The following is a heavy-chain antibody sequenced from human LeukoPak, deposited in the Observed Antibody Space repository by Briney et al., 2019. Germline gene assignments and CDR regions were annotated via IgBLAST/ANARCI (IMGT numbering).Heavy chain of an antibody. J-gene: IGHJ5*02. D-gene: IGHD6-19*01. CDR3: ARGSVADQYNWFDP. CDR1: GGSFSGYY. CDR2: INHSGST. V-gene: IGHV4-34*01. Sequence: SETLSLTCDVYGGSFSGYYWSWIRQPPGKGLEWIGEINHSGSTNYNPSLKSRVTISVDTSKNQLSLKLSSVTAADTAVYYCARGSVADQYNWFDPWGQGILVIVSS.